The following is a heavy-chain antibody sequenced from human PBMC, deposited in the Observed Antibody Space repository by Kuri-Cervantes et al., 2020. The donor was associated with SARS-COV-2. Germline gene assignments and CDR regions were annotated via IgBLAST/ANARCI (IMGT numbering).Heavy chain of an antibody. J-gene: IGHJ6*02. V-gene: IGHV3-11*06. CDR3: ARDTGGNMIYYYSYYCMDV. CDR1: GFTFTDYY. D-gene: IGHD2-8*02. CDR2: ISSSSSYT. Sequence: GGSRRLSCAGSGFTFTDYYMSWFRQAPGKVLEWVSYISSSSSYTNYADSVKGRFTISRDNAKNSLYLQMNSLRAEDTAVYYCARDTGGNMIYYYSYYCMDVWGQGTTVTVSS.